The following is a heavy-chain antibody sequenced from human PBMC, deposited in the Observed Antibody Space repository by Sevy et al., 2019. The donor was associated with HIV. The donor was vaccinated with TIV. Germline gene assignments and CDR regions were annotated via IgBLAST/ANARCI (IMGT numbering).Heavy chain of an antibody. J-gene: IGHJ4*02. CDR2: INSDGSKT. D-gene: IGHD6-25*01. CDR3: ARDKSATAVDY. V-gene: IGHV3-74*01. CDR1: GFTFSSYW. Sequence: GGSLRLYCAASGFTFSSYWMHWVRQAPGKGLVWVSHINSDGSKTGYADSVKGRFTISRDNAKNTLYLQMNSLRAEDTAVYYCARDKSATAVDYWGQGTLVTVSS.